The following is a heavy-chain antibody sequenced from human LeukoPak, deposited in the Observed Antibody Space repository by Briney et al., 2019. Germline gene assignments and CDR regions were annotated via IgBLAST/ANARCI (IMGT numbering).Heavy chain of an antibody. CDR1: GYTFTSYD. D-gene: IGHD1-14*01. J-gene: IGHJ6*03. CDR3: ARGHEENPALYYYYYMDV. CDR2: MNPNSGNT. V-gene: IGHV1-8*03. Sequence: GASVKVSCKASGYTFTSYDINWVRQATGQGLEWMGWMNPNSGNTGYAQKFQGRVTITRNTSISTAYMELSSLRSEDTAVYYCARGHEENPALYYYYYMDVWGKGTTVTVSS.